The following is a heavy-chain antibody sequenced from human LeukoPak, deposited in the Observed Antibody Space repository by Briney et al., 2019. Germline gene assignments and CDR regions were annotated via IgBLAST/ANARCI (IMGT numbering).Heavy chain of an antibody. CDR3: ASHKGF. Sequence: MSSETLSLTCTVSGGSISNNYWSWFRQPPGKGLEWIGYIYYSGGTNYNPSLKSRVTISVDTSKSQFSLKLSSVTAADTAVYYCASHKGFWGQGTLVTVSS. J-gene: IGHJ4*02. CDR1: GGSISNNY. V-gene: IGHV4-59*01. CDR2: IYYSGGT.